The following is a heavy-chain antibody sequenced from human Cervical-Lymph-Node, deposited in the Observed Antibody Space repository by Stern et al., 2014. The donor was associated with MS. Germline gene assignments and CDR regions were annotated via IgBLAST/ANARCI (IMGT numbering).Heavy chain of an antibody. D-gene: IGHD6-6*01. V-gene: IGHV1-24*01. CDR2: LDPEDGET. CDR1: GYTLTELS. CDR3: ATVFGNTTEQLVYYYYGMDV. Sequence: QMQLVQSGAEVKKPGASVNVSCKVSGYTLTELSIHWVRQAPGKGLEWMGGLDPEDGETIYAERFQGRVTMTEDTSTETAYMELSSLRSEDTAVYYCATVFGNTTEQLVYYYYGMDVWGQGTTVTVSS. J-gene: IGHJ6*02.